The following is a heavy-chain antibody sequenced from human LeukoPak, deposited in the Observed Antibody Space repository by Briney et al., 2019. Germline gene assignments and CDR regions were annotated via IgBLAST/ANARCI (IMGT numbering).Heavy chain of an antibody. V-gene: IGHV1-2*02. CDR1: GYTFTGYY. CDR2: INPNSGGT. D-gene: IGHD4-17*01. Sequence: ASVKVSCKASGYTFTGYYMHWVRQAPGQGLEWMGWINPNSGGTNYAQKFQGRVTMTRDTPISTAYMELSRLRSDDTAVYYCARDYGDYAWWFDPWGQGTLVTVSS. CDR3: ARDYGDYAWWFDP. J-gene: IGHJ5*02.